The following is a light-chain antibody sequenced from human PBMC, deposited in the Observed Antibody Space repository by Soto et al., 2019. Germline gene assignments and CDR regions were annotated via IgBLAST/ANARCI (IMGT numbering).Light chain of an antibody. CDR1: QTVSSSY. V-gene: IGKV3-20*01. J-gene: IGKJ2*01. CDR2: GAS. Sequence: EIVLTQSPGTLSLSPWERATLSCRASQTVSSSYLAWYQQKPGQAPRLLIYGASSRATGIPDRFSGSGSGTDFTLTISRLEPEDFAVYYCHQYGRLYTFGKGTKLEIK. CDR3: HQYGRLYT.